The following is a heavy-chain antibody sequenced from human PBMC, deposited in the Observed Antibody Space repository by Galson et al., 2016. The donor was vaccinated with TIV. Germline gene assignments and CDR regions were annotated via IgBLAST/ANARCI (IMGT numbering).Heavy chain of an antibody. J-gene: IGHJ4*01. CDR3: ARGATSDWPFDY. D-gene: IGHD2-2*01. CDR1: GYTFTTYA. CDR2: INAGNGDT. Sequence: SVKVSCKASGYTFTTYAIHWVRQAPGPGLEWMGWINAGNGDTKYSQKFQGRVPISRDTSASTAYMELSSLTSEDTAMYYCARGATSDWPFDYWGQATLVTVSS. V-gene: IGHV1-3*01.